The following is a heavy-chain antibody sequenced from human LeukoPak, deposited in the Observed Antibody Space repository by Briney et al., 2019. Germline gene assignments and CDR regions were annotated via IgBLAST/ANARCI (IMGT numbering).Heavy chain of an antibody. CDR3: ARVASGVGYNWFGP. Sequence: SETLSLTCTVSGGSISSGDYYWSWIRQHPGKGLEWIGYIYYSGSTYYNPSLKSRVTISVDTSKNQFSLKLSSVTAADTAVYYCARVASGVGYNWFGPWGQGTLVTVSS. D-gene: IGHD2-15*01. CDR2: IYYSGST. CDR1: GGSISSGDYY. V-gene: IGHV4-31*03. J-gene: IGHJ5*02.